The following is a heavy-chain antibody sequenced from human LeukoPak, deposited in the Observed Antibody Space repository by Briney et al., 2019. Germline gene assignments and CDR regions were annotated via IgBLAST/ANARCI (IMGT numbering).Heavy chain of an antibody. D-gene: IGHD2-2*01. CDR2: INHSGST. Sequence: PSETLSLTCAVYGGSFSGCYWSWIRQPPGKGLEWIGEINHSGSTNYNPSLKSRVTISVDTSKNQFSLKLSSVTAADTAVYYCARGAVPAAISSSQFSNWFDPWGQGTLVTVSS. J-gene: IGHJ5*02. V-gene: IGHV4-34*01. CDR3: ARGAVPAAISSSQFSNWFDP. CDR1: GGSFSGCY.